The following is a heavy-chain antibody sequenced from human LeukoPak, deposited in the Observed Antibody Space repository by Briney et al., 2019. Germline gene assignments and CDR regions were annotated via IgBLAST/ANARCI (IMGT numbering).Heavy chain of an antibody. CDR2: IKQDGSEK. CDR3: ARDRRAPYYDFRSGYIDHYYMDV. V-gene: IGHV3-7*01. Sequence: GGSLRLSCKASGFTFGDYAMSWVRQAPGKGLEWVANIKQDGSEKYYVDSMKGRFSISRDNARNSLYLQMNSLRAEDTAVYYCARDRRAPYYDFRSGYIDHYYMDVWGKGTTVTVSS. CDR1: GFTFGDYA. D-gene: IGHD3-3*01. J-gene: IGHJ6*03.